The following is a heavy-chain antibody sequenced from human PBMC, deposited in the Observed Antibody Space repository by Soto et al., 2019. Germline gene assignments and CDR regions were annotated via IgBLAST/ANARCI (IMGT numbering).Heavy chain of an antibody. D-gene: IGHD3-10*01. J-gene: IGHJ4*02. CDR1: GFTFSNAW. Sequence: PGGSLRLSCAASGFTFSNAWMSWVRQAPGKGLEWVGRIKSKTDGGTTDYAAPVKGRFTISRDDSKNTLYLQMNSLKTEDTAVYYCTTDVQGVHYTLDYCGPGTLGTVSS. V-gene: IGHV3-15*01. CDR2: IKSKTDGGTT. CDR3: TTDVQGVHYTLDY.